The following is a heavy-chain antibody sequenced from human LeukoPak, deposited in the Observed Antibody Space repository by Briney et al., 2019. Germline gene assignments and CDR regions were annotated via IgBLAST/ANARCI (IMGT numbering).Heavy chain of an antibody. Sequence: GGSLRLSCAASGFTFSSYWMHWVRQAPGKGLVWVSRISSDGSTTSYAESVKGRFTISRDNAKNTLYLQMSSLRAEDTAVYYCARRGGSYNDYWGQGTLVTVSS. CDR1: GFTFSSYW. CDR2: ISSDGSTT. V-gene: IGHV3-74*01. D-gene: IGHD1-26*01. CDR3: ARRGGSYNDY. J-gene: IGHJ4*02.